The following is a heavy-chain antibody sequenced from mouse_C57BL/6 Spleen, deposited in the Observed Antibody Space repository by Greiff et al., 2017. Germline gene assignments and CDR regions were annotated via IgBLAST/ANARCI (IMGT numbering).Heavy chain of an antibody. CDR1: GFTFSDYG. Sequence: EVMLVESGGGLVKPGGSLKLSCAASGFTFSDYGMHWVRQAPEKGLEWVAYISSGSSTIYYADTVKGRFTISRDNAKNTLFLQMTRLRSEDTAMYYCARNWERAYAMDYWGQGTSVTVSS. J-gene: IGHJ4*01. D-gene: IGHD4-1*01. CDR3: ARNWERAYAMDY. CDR2: ISSGSSTI. V-gene: IGHV5-17*01.